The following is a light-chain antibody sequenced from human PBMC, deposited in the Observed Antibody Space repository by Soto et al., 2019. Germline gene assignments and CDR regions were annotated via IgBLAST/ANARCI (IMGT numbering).Light chain of an antibody. V-gene: IGLV1-44*01. CDR1: RSNIGSNP. CDR2: RNN. J-gene: IGLJ3*02. Sequence: QSVLTQPPSASGTPGQSVTISCSGSRSNIGSNPVQWYQQFPGMAPKLLLYRNNQRPSGVPDRFSGSKSGTSASLAISGLQSEDEADYHCATWEDTLYGPVFGGGTQLTVL. CDR3: ATWEDTLYGPV.